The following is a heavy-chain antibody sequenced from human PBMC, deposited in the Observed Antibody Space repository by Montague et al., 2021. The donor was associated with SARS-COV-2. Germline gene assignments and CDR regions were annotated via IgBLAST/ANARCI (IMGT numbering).Heavy chain of an antibody. CDR2: ISNSGFT. CDR3: ARVRKDYYGDNYFDY. Sequence: SETLSLTCTVSGDSMTGDSMSRYYWSWVRQTPGKGLEWIGYISNSGFTNDNPSLKNRVTTSVDTSNNQFSLKLNSVTAADTAVYYCARVRKDYYGDNYFDYWGQGTLVTVSS. V-gene: IGHV4-61*01. D-gene: IGHD4-17*01. CDR1: GDSMTGDSMSRYY. J-gene: IGHJ4*02.